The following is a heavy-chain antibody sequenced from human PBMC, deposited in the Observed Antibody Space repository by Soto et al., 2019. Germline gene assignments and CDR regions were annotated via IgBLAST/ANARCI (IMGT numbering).Heavy chain of an antibody. CDR1: GFTFSTYW. CDR2: IKEDGSEK. V-gene: IGHV3-7*01. D-gene: IGHD5-12*01. J-gene: IGHJ4*02. CDR3: VKSRGGNNFDFFD. Sequence: PGGSLRLSCAASGFTFSTYWMSWVRQAPGKGLEWVANIKEDGSEKYYVDSVKGRFSISRDNAKNTLYLQMSSLSADDTAVYYCVKSRGGNNFDFFDWGQGALVTVSS.